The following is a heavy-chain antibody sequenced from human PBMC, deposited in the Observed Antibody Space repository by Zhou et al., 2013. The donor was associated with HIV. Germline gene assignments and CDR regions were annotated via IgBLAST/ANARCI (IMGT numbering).Heavy chain of an antibody. J-gene: IGHJ4*02. D-gene: IGHD6-13*01. CDR2: IIPIYGTP. V-gene: IGHV1-69*05. CDR3: AGVRGIARRGHFDS. CDR1: VPHG. Sequence: QVQLVQSGAEVKKPGFSVKVSCKGFVPHGISWVRQAPGQGLEWMGGIIPIYGTPTYAQNFQGRVALTTDESTRTAYMELSSLRSEDTAVYFCAGVRGIARRGHFDSWGQGTLVTVSS.